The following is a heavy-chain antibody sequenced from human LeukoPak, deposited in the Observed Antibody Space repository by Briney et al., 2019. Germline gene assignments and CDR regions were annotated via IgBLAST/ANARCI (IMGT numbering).Heavy chain of an antibody. J-gene: IGHJ6*02. Sequence: SQTLSLTCAVSGGSISSGGYSWSWIRQPPGKGLEWIGYIHHSGSTYYNPSLKSRVTISVDRSKNQFSLKLSSVTAADTAVYYCARIPGYCSSTSCANYGMDVWGQGTTVTVSS. CDR3: ARIPGYCSSTSCANYGMDV. V-gene: IGHV4-30-2*01. D-gene: IGHD2-2*01. CDR1: GGSISSGGYS. CDR2: IHHSGST.